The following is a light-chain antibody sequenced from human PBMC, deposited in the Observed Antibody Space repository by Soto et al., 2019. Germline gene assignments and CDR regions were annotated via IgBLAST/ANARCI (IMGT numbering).Light chain of an antibody. CDR1: QSFRGL. V-gene: IGKV3-11*01. Sequence: EVVLTQSPVTLSLSPGERATLSCRASQSFRGLLAWYQQKPGQAPRLLIYDAYNRATGIPPRFSGSGSGTDFTLTISSLEPEDSAVYYCRQRHMWPITFGQGTRWRL. CDR2: DAY. CDR3: RQRHMWPIT. J-gene: IGKJ5*01.